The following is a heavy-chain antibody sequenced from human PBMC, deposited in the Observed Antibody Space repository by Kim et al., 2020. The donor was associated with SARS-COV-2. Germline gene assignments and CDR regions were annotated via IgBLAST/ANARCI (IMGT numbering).Heavy chain of an antibody. V-gene: IGHV4-39*01. CDR2: IYYSGNT. D-gene: IGHD2-15*01. J-gene: IGHJ3*02. Sequence: SETLSLTCTVSGGSIISSSYYWVWIRQPPGKGLEWIGSIYYSGNTYYNPSLKSRVTISVDTSKNQLSLKLSSVTAADTAVFYCARQRGYCSGGNCSKGAFDIWGQGTMVTVSS. CDR3: ARQRGYCSGGNCSKGAFDI. CDR1: GGSIISSSYY.